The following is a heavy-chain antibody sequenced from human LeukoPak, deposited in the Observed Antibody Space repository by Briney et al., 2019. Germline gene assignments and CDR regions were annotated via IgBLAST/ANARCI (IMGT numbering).Heavy chain of an antibody. CDR3: ARLGWFDP. J-gene: IGHJ5*02. D-gene: IGHD3-16*01. CDR2: IYYGGSS. Sequence: PSETLSLTCTVSGDSIGSSSYFWDWIRQPPGKGLEWIGSIYYGGSSYYNPSLKSRVTISVDTSKNQFSLKLSSVTAADTAVYYCARLGWFDPWGQGTLVTVSS. CDR1: GDSIGSSSYF. V-gene: IGHV4-39*07.